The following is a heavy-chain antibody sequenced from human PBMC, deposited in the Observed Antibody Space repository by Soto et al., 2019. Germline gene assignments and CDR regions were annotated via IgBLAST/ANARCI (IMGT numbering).Heavy chain of an antibody. V-gene: IGHV3-9*01. CDR2: ISWNSGSI. CDR3: AKGSIAARPDYYYMDV. D-gene: IGHD6-6*01. Sequence: GGSLRLSCAASGFTFDDYAMHWVRQAPGKGLEWVSGISWNSGSIGYADSVKGRFTISRDNAKNSLYQQMNSLRAEDTALYYCAKGSIAARPDYYYMDVWGKGTTVTVSS. J-gene: IGHJ6*03. CDR1: GFTFDDYA.